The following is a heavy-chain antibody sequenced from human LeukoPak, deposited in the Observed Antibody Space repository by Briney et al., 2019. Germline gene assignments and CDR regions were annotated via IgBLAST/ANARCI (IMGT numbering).Heavy chain of an antibody. CDR1: GYTFSNYW. Sequence: GESLKISGKGPGYTFSNYWINWVRQMPGKGLEWMGTIDPSDSYTNYSPSFQGHVTISADKSISTAYLQWSSLKTSDTAMYFCARLRSIAVAGVYYWGQGTLVAVSS. J-gene: IGHJ4*02. D-gene: IGHD6-19*01. V-gene: IGHV5-10-1*01. CDR2: IDPSDSYT. CDR3: ARLRSIAVAGVYY.